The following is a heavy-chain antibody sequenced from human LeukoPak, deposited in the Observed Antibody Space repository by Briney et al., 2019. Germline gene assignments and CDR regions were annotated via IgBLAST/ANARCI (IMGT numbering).Heavy chain of an antibody. CDR2: ISDGGST. J-gene: IGHJ5*02. CDR1: GGSISSRSYY. V-gene: IGHV4-39*01. D-gene: IGHD6-13*01. Sequence: PSETLSLTCSVSGGSISSRSYYWAWIRQPPGKGLEWIGSISDGGSTDYNPSLKSRVTISVDTSKNQFSLKLSSVTAADTAVYYCARRDPIIASATIGGWFDPWGQGALVTVSS. CDR3: ARRDPIIASATIGGWFDP.